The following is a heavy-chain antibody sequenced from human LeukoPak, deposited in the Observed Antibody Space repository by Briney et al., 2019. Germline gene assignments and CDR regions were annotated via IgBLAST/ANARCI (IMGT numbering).Heavy chain of an antibody. J-gene: IGHJ4*02. V-gene: IGHV5-51*01. D-gene: IGHD6-13*01. CDR1: GSIFATDW. Sequence: GASRQISCQGSGSIFATDWIGGVGPVRGKGREWMGISYPGASDTRYSPSSQGQVTISAAESISTAYLQWSSLKASDTAMYYCARHPSSSSRDRFDYWGQGTLVTVSS. CDR3: ARHPSSSSRDRFDY. CDR2: SYPGASDT.